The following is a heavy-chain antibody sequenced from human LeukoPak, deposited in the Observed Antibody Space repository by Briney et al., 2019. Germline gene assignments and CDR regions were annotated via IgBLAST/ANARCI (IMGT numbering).Heavy chain of an antibody. CDR1: GFTFSSYS. Sequence: PGGSLRLSCAASGFTFSSYSTNWVRQAPGKGLEWVSSISSSSSYIYYADSVKGRFTISRDNAKNSLYLQMNSLRAEDTAVYYCARVLGREWELRLDYWGQGTLVTVSS. CDR3: ARVLGREWELRLDY. V-gene: IGHV3-21*01. CDR2: ISSSSSYI. D-gene: IGHD1-26*01. J-gene: IGHJ4*02.